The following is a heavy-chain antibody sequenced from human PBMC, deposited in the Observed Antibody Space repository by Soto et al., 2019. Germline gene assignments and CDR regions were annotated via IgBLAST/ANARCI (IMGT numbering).Heavy chain of an antibody. CDR3: AKGLKAAGTFDYYYGMDV. CDR2: ISYDGSNK. V-gene: IGHV3-30*18. CDR1: GFNFRSYG. Sequence: GGSHSLSSTASGFNFRSYGMHWVRQAPDKGLEWVAVISYDGSNKYYADSVKGRFTISRDNSKNTLYLQMNSLRAEDTAVYYCAKGLKAAGTFDYYYGMDVWGQGTTVTVSS. J-gene: IGHJ6*02. D-gene: IGHD6-13*01.